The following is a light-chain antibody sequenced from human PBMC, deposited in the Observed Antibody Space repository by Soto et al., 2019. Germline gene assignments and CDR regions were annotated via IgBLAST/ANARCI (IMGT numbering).Light chain of an antibody. CDR3: CSYAGSYTYV. CDR1: NSDVGTFYF. CDR2: DVT. J-gene: IGLJ1*01. Sequence: QSVLTQPRSVSGSPGQSVTISCTGTNSDVGTFYFVSWYQQYPDKGPKLIIYDVTERPSGVPDRFSGSKSGNTASLTISGLQAEDEADYYCCSYAGSYTYVFGSWTKVTVL. V-gene: IGLV2-11*01.